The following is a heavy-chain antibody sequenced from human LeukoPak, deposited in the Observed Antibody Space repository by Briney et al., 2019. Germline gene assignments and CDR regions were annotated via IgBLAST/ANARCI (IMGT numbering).Heavy chain of an antibody. CDR1: GFTFSSYA. V-gene: IGHV3-23*01. CDR3: ARGYYDSSGYYPTSFDY. J-gene: IGHJ4*02. CDR2: ISGSGGST. Sequence: GGSLRLSCAASGFTFSSYAMSWVRQAPGQGLEWVSAISGSGGSTYYADSVKGRFTISRDNSKNTLYLQMNSLRAEDTAVYYCARGYYDSSGYYPTSFDYWGQGTLVTVSS. D-gene: IGHD3-22*01.